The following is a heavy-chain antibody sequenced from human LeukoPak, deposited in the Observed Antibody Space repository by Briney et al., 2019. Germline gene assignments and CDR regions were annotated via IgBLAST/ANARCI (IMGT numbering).Heavy chain of an antibody. D-gene: IGHD4-17*01. CDR2: ISSSNDYI. CDR3: ARGGVPTVYFDY. J-gene: IGHJ4*02. Sequence: GGSLRLSCAASGFTFSVYSMNWVRQAPGKGLEWVSSISSSNDYIYYADSVKGRFTISRDNSKNTLYLQMNSLRAEDTAVYYCARGGVPTVYFDYWGQGTLVTVSS. CDR1: GFTFSVYS. V-gene: IGHV3-21*01.